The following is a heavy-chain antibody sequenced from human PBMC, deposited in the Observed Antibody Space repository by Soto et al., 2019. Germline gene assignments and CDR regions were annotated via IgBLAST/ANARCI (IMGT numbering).Heavy chain of an antibody. V-gene: IGHV3-33*01. Sequence: QVQLVESGGGVVRPGRSLRLACEASGFSFSTYGMHWVRQAPGKGLQWVAVIWYDGTNTYYADSVKGRFTISRDNSKDPLYLEKNNLRAEDTAVYYCARVEAPLIHSDHYYYGMDVWGQGTTVTVSS. CDR1: GFSFSTYG. CDR2: IWYDGTNT. J-gene: IGHJ6*02. CDR3: ARVEAPLIHSDHYYYGMDV. D-gene: IGHD5-18*01.